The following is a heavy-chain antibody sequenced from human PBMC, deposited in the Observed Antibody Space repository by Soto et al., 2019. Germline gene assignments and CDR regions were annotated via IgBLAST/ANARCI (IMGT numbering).Heavy chain of an antibody. CDR3: GRSVVGSTGEILYNAMDV. V-gene: IGHV1-3*01. CDR1: GYPFPTYA. J-gene: IGHJ6*02. Sequence: QVQLVQSGAEVKKPGASVKVSCKASGYPFPTYALHWVRQAPGQRPEWMGWINPASGHTKYSKKFQDRVTITRDTSASTGYMELSSLRSEDTAVYYCGRSVVGSTGEILYNAMDVWGQGTTVTVSS. D-gene: IGHD1-26*01. CDR2: INPASGHT.